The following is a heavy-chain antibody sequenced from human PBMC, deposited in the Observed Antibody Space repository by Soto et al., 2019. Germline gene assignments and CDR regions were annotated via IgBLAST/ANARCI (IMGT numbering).Heavy chain of an antibody. D-gene: IGHD3-22*01. J-gene: IGHJ6*02. Sequence: GGSLRLSCAASGFTFSSYSMNWVRQAPGKGLEWVSYISSSSSTIYYADSVKGRFTISRDNAKNSLYLQMNSLRDEDTAVYYCARDGLYDSLLTGLDYYYYYGMDVWGQGTTVTVSS. CDR3: ARDGLYDSLLTGLDYYYYYGMDV. CDR1: GFTFSSYS. CDR2: ISSSSSTI. V-gene: IGHV3-48*02.